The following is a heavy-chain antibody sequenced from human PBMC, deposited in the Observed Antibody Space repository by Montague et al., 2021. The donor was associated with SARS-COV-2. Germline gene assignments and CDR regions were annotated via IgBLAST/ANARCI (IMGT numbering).Heavy chain of an antibody. CDR2: MHFAGKT. CDR3: ARDRFDFGAGRQGTIDF. Sequence: SETLSLTCSVSGDSITNHYWSWIRQPAGKGLEWIGRMHFAGKTNFSPFFSSRLTMSADTSKNQFSLKLTSVTAADTAIYFCARDRFDFGAGRQGTIDFWGQGTLVTVSS. D-gene: IGHD3-10*01. CDR1: GDSITNHY. V-gene: IGHV4-4*07. J-gene: IGHJ4*02.